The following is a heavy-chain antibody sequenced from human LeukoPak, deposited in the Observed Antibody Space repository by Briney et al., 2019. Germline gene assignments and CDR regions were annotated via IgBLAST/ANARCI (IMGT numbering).Heavy chain of an antibody. D-gene: IGHD4-23*01. Sequence: GASVKVSCKASGGTFSSYAISWVRQAPGQGLEWMGRIIPILGIANYAQKFQGRVTITADKSTSTAYMELSSLRSEDTAVYHCARGLKDYGGNSGDWGQGTLVTVSS. CDR2: IIPILGIA. V-gene: IGHV1-69*04. CDR1: GGTFSSYA. J-gene: IGHJ4*02. CDR3: ARGLKDYGGNSGD.